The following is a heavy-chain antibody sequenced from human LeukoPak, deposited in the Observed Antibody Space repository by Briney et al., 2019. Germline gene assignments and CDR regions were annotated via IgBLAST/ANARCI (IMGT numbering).Heavy chain of an antibody. Sequence: GGSPRLSCAASGFLLSNYWMTWVRQAPGKGLEWVANIKHDAGEEYYLDSLKGRFTISRDNAKNSLYLYMNDLRAEDTAVYYCARGNGYLGRWGQGTPVTVSS. V-gene: IGHV3-7*01. CDR1: GFLLSNYW. D-gene: IGHD5-24*01. CDR2: IKHDAGEE. CDR3: ARGNGYLGR. J-gene: IGHJ4*02.